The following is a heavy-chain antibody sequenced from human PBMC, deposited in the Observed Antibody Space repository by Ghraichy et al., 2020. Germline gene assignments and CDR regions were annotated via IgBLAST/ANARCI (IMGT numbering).Heavy chain of an antibody. CDR2: ISSSSSYI. CDR1: GFTFSSYS. J-gene: IGHJ6*03. D-gene: IGHD2-2*01. Sequence: GGSLRLSCAASGFTFSSYSMNWVRQAPGKGLEWVSSISSSSSYIYYADSVKGRFTISRDNAKNSLYLQMNSLRAEDTAVYYCARSNIVVVPAARAYYYYMDVWGKGTTVTVSS. V-gene: IGHV3-21*01. CDR3: ARSNIVVVPAARAYYYYMDV.